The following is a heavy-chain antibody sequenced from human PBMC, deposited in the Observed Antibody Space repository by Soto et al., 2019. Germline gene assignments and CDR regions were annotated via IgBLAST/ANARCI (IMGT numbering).Heavy chain of an antibody. D-gene: IGHD4-4*01. CDR2: ISAYNGNT. CDR3: ARDLYSNIDY. V-gene: IGHV1-18*04. Sequence: VASVKVSCKASGYTFTSYYMHWVRQAPGQGLEWMGWISAYNGNTNYAQKLQGRVTMTTDTSTSTAYMELRSLRSDDTAVYYCARDLYSNIDYWGQGTLVTVSS. J-gene: IGHJ4*02. CDR1: GYTFTSYY.